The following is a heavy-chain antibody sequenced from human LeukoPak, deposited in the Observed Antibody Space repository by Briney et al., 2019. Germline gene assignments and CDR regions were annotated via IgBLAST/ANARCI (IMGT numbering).Heavy chain of an antibody. CDR3: VQVGSNYYLN. V-gene: IGHV3-64D*06. D-gene: IGHD4-11*01. Sequence: GGSLRLSCSASGFTFSDYPMHWVRQTPGKGLEYVSAISKNGDDTYYADSVKGRFTIFRDNSKNTLYLQMSSLRTEDAAVFYCVQVGSNYYLNWGQGTLVIVSS. J-gene: IGHJ4*02. CDR1: GFTFSDYP. CDR2: ISKNGDDT.